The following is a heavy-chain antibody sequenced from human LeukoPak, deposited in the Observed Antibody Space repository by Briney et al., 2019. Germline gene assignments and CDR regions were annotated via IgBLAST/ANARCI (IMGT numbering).Heavy chain of an antibody. CDR2: ISSSSSYI. CDR1: GFTFSSYS. Sequence: GGSLRLSCAASGFTFSSYSMNWVRQAPGKGLEWVSSISSSSSYIHYADSVKGRFTISRDNAKNSLYLQMNSLRAEDTAVYYCARDRLSYGGNSGSFDYWGQGTLVTVSS. V-gene: IGHV3-21*01. J-gene: IGHJ4*02. CDR3: ARDRLSYGGNSGSFDY. D-gene: IGHD4-23*01.